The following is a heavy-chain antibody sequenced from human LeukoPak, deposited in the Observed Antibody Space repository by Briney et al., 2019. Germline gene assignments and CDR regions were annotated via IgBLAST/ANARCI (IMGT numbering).Heavy chain of an antibody. D-gene: IGHD5-24*01. J-gene: IGHJ6*02. Sequence: GASVKVSCKASGGTFSSYAISWVRQAPGQGLEWMGRIIPILGIANYAQKFQGRVTITADKSTSTAYMELSSLRSEDTAVYYCARNPQTRDGYAIYYYYYGMDVWGQGTTVTVSS. CDR1: GGTFSSYA. V-gene: IGHV1-69*04. CDR3: ARNPQTRDGYAIYYYYYGMDV. CDR2: IIPILGIA.